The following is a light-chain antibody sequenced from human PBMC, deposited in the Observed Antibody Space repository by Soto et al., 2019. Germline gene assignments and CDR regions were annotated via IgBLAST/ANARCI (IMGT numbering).Light chain of an antibody. V-gene: IGKV1-33*01. Sequence: DIQMTQSPSSLSASVGDRVTITCLASHDIGNYLNWYQQKPGKAPKLLLYYASNLETGVSSRFSGSGSGTDFTFPISSLQPEDIATYFCQQYENLPRFIFGPGTKVDIK. CDR1: HDIGNY. CDR3: QQYENLPRFI. CDR2: YAS. J-gene: IGKJ3*01.